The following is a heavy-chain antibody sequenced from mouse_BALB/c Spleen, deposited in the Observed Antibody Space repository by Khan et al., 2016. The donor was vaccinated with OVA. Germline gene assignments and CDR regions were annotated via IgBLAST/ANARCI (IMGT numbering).Heavy chain of an antibody. CDR3: ARIKKMVATYFDY. J-gene: IGHJ2*01. V-gene: IGHV1S81*02. CDR1: GYTFTSYW. D-gene: IGHD2-3*01. CDR2: TNPTNGRT. Sequence: QVQLQQPGAELVKAGALVKMSCKASGYTFTSYWMHWVKQRLGQGLEWFAETNPTNGRTFYNEKFKSKATMTVDKSSSTAYMLLSGPTFEDSAVYYCARIKKMVATYFDYWGQGTTLTVSA.